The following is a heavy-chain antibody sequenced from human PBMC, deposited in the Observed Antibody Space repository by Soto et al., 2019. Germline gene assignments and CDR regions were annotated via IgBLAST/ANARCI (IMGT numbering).Heavy chain of an antibody. Sequence: GGSLRLSCAASGFTFSSYDMHWVRQATGKGLEWVSAIGTAGDTYYPSSVKGRFTISRENAKNSLYLQMNSLRAEDTAVYYCARWDPYYYYYGMDVWGQGTTVTVSS. CDR2: IGTAGDT. CDR3: ARWDPYYYYYGMDV. J-gene: IGHJ6*02. CDR1: GFTFSSYD. D-gene: IGHD1-26*01. V-gene: IGHV3-13*01.